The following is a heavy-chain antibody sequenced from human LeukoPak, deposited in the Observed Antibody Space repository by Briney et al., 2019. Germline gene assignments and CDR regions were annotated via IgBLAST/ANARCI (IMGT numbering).Heavy chain of an antibody. CDR3: ARDQEGIPYYFDY. V-gene: IGHV3-30-3*01. J-gene: IGHJ4*02. Sequence: GGSLRLSCAASGFTFSSYAMHWVRQAPGKGLEWVAVISYDGSNKYYADSVKGRFTISRDNSKNTLYVQMNSLRAEDTAVYYCARDQEGIPYYFDYWGQGTLVTVSS. CDR1: GFTFSSYA. D-gene: IGHD6-13*01. CDR2: ISYDGSNK.